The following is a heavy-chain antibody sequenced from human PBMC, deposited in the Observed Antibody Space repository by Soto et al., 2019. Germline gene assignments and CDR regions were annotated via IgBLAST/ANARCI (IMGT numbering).Heavy chain of an antibody. CDR3: ARDIVLVPFFFGYYGMDV. V-gene: IGHV4-30-4*01. CDR1: GDSISSGDYY. D-gene: IGHD2-2*01. CDR2: IYYSGST. Sequence: QEQLQESGPGLVKPSQTLSLTCTVSGDSISSGDYYWSWIRQPPGKGLEWIGYIYYSGSTYYNPSLKSRATISVDTSKNQFSLKLSSVTAADTAVYYCARDIVLVPFFFGYYGMDVWGQGTTVTVSS. J-gene: IGHJ6*02.